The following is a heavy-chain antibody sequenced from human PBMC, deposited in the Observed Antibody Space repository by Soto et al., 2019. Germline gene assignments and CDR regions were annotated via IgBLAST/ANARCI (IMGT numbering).Heavy chain of an antibody. D-gene: IGHD2-2*01. CDR2: IIPILGIA. CDR3: ARGTPYLGYCSSTSCYHAFDI. J-gene: IGHJ3*02. Sequence: QVQLVQSGAEVKKPGSSVKVSCKASGGTFSSYTISWVRQAPGQWLEWMGRIIPILGIANYAQKFQGRVTITADKSTSTAYMELSSLRSEDTAVYYCARGTPYLGYCSSTSCYHAFDIWGQGTMVTVSS. CDR1: GGTFSSYT. V-gene: IGHV1-69*02.